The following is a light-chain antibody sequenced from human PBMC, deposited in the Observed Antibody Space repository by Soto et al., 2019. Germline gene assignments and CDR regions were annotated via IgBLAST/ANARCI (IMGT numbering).Light chain of an antibody. CDR1: QSVFNNH. J-gene: IGKJ1*01. V-gene: IGKV3-20*01. Sequence: EIVLTQSPGTLSLSPGERATLSCRASQSVFNNHIGWYQQKPGQAPRRLIFGASFRATGNPDRFSGSGSGTDFTLTSSRLEPDDFAVYYCQQYGSSPTMFGQGTKVEIK. CDR2: GAS. CDR3: QQYGSSPTM.